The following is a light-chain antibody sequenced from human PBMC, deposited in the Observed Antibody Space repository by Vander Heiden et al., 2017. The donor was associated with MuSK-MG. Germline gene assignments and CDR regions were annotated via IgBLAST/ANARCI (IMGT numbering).Light chain of an antibody. CDR1: HDINRA. J-gene: IGKJ4*01. Sequence: AIQLTQSPSSLSASFGDRVTISCRASHDINRALAWYQQKPGKAPHLLIYDASNLQSGVPSRFSGSGSGTDFTLTIGNLQPEDFATYYCQHFNNFPFTFGGGTKVEIK. CDR2: DAS. CDR3: QHFNNFPFT. V-gene: IGKV1D-13*01.